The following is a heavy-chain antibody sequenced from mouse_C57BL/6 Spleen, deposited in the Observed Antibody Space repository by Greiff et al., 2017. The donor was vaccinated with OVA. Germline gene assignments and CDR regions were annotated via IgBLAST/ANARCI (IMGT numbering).Heavy chain of an antibody. J-gene: IGHJ2*01. Sequence: QVQLKQPGAELVKPGASVKLSCKASGYTFTSYWMHWGKQRPGQGLEWIGMIHPHSGSTNYNEKFKSKATLTVDKSSSSAYMQLSSLTSEDSAVYYCASWGYYFDYGGQGTTLTVSS. CDR3: ASWGYYFDY. CDR2: IHPHSGST. V-gene: IGHV1-64*01. CDR1: GYTFTSYW. D-gene: IGHD4-1*01.